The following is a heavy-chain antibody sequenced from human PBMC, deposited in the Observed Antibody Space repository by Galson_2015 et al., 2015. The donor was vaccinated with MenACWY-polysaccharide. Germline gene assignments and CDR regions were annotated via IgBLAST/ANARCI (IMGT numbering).Heavy chain of an antibody. D-gene: IGHD1-26*01. CDR2: ISSGGTI. Sequence: SLRLSCAASGFTFSSYSMNWVRQAPGKGLEWVSYISSGGTIYYADSVKGRFTISRDNDKNSLYLQMNSLRDDDTAVYYCARVLKGLVGATPDYWGQGTLVTVSS. J-gene: IGHJ4*02. CDR3: ARVLKGLVGATPDY. CDR1: GFTFSSYS. V-gene: IGHV3-48*02.